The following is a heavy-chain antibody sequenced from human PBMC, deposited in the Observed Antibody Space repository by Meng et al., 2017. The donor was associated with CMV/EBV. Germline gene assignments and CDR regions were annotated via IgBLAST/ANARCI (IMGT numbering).Heavy chain of an antibody. Sequence: QVQRHESGPGLVKPSETLSLTCTVSGGSISSHYWSWIRQPAGKGLEWIGRIYTSGSTNYNPSLKSRVTMSVDTSKNQFSLKLSSVTAADTAVYYCARHGDTAMVVGIDYWGQGTLVTVSS. CDR2: IYTSGST. CDR1: GGSISSHY. CDR3: ARHGDTAMVVGIDY. D-gene: IGHD5-18*01. V-gene: IGHV4-4*07. J-gene: IGHJ4*02.